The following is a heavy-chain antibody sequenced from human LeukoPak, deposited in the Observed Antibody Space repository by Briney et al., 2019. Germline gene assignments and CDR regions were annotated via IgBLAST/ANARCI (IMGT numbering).Heavy chain of an antibody. D-gene: IGHD2-2*01. V-gene: IGHV4-38-2*02. J-gene: IGHJ3*02. Sequence: SETLSLTCTVSGYSISSGYYWGWIRQPPGKGLEWIGSIYHSGSTYYNPSLKSRVTISVDTSKNQFSLKLSSVTAADTAVYYCAAPVVPAATGHGAFGIWGQGTMVTVSS. CDR2: IYHSGST. CDR1: GYSISSGYY. CDR3: AAPVVPAATGHGAFGI.